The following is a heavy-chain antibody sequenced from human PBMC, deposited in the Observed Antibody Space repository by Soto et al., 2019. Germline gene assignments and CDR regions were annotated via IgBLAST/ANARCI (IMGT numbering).Heavy chain of an antibody. CDR1: GGSFSGYY. D-gene: IGHD6-6*01. V-gene: IGHV4-34*01. CDR3: ARFVHSYYYGMDV. J-gene: IGHJ6*02. CDR2: INHSGST. Sequence: SETLSLTCAVYGGSFSGYYWSWIRQPPGKGLEWIGEINHSGSTNYNPSLKSRVTISVDTSKNQFSLKLSSVTAADTAVYYCARFVHSYYYGMDVWGQGTTVTVSS.